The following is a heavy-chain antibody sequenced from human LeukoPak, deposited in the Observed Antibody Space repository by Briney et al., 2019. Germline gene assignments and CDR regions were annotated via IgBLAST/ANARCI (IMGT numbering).Heavy chain of an antibody. D-gene: IGHD2-21*02. CDR1: GFTFSSYT. J-gene: IGHJ3*02. V-gene: IGHV3-21*01. Sequence: GGSLRLSCAASGFTFSSYTMNWVRQAPGKGLEWVSSISSSSSYIYYADSLKGRFTISRDNAKNSLYLQMNSLRAEDTAVYYCARRSRAYCGGVCNIRVNAFDIWGQGTMVTVSP. CDR2: ISSSSSYI. CDR3: ARRSRAYCGGVCNIRVNAFDI.